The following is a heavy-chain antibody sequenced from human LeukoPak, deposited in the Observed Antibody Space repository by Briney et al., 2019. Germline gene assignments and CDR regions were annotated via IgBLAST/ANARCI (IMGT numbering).Heavy chain of an antibody. V-gene: IGHV3-48*02. CDR2: ISSSSSTI. CDR1: GFTFSSYS. Sequence: GGSLRLSCAASGFTFSSYSMNWVRQAPVQGLHWVSYISSSSSTIYYADSVKGRFTISRDNAKNSLYLQMNSLRDEDTAVYYCARERYSSSSLDYWGQGTLVTVSS. CDR3: ARERYSSSSLDY. J-gene: IGHJ4*02. D-gene: IGHD6-6*01.